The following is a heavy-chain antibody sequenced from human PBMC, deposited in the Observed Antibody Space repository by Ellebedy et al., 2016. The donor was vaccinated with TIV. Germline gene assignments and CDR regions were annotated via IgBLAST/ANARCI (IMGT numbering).Heavy chain of an antibody. CDR3: ARDWTRGGGYFASWFDP. V-gene: IGHV3-23*01. D-gene: IGHD2/OR15-2a*01. J-gene: IGHJ5*02. CDR2: ISGSGDST. CDR1: GFTFSIYA. Sequence: GESLKISCAASGFTFSIYAMSWVRQAPGKGLEWVSLISGSGDSTYYADSVKGRFTISRDNSKNTLYVQMNSLRAEDTAVYYCARDWTRGGGYFASWFDPWGQGTPVTVSS.